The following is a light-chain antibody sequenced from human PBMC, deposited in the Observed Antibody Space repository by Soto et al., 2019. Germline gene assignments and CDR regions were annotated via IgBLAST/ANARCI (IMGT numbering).Light chain of an antibody. CDR2: AAS. CDR1: QGISNY. J-gene: IGKJ3*01. Sequence: DIQMTQSPSSLSASVGDRVTITCRSSQGISNYLAWYQQKPGKVPKLLILAASTLQSGAPSRFSGSGSGTDFTLNISSLQPEDGATYYCKKYHTVPRTFGAGPKVDIK. V-gene: IGKV1-27*01. CDR3: KKYHTVPRT.